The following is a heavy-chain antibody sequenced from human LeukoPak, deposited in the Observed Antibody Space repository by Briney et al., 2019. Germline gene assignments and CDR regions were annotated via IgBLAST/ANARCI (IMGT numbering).Heavy chain of an antibody. CDR3: AASTAEFKRGLQLNPFDY. CDR2: IYYSGST. Sequence: SETLSLTCTVSGGSISSYYWSWIRQPPGKGLEWIGYIYYSGSTNYTPSLKSRVTISVDTSKNQFSLKLSSVTAADTAVYYCAASTAEFKRGLQLNPFDYWGQGTLVTVSS. J-gene: IGHJ4*02. CDR1: GGSISSYY. D-gene: IGHD5-24*01. V-gene: IGHV4-59*01.